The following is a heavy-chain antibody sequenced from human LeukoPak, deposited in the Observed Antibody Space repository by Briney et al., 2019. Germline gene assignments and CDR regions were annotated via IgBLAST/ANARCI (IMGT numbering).Heavy chain of an antibody. J-gene: IGHJ6*03. Sequence: GGSLRLSCAASGFTFRSYAMTWVRQAPGKGLEWVSEISNIATINYADSVKGRFTMSRDNSKNTLYLQMNSLRAEDTAVYYCAKNGVPPTENYYMDVWGKGTTVTVSS. CDR3: AKNGVPPTENYYMDV. CDR1: GFTFRSYA. V-gene: IGHV3-23*01. CDR2: ISNIATI. D-gene: IGHD2-8*01.